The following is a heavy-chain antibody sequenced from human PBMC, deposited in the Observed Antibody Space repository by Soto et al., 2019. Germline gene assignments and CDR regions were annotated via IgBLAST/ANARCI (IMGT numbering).Heavy chain of an antibody. Sequence: QVQLQESGPGLVKPSETLSLTCTVSGGSISSGSFYWVWIRQPPGKGLEWIGTIYHSGTTFYNPSLKSRLTLSVDTSINHCALRLSSVTAADTAVYYCARQLDAAGGRAFDYWGLGTLVTVSS. CDR2: IYHSGTT. V-gene: IGHV4-39*01. J-gene: IGHJ4*02. CDR3: ARQLDAAGGRAFDY. D-gene: IGHD2-15*01. CDR1: GGSISSGSFY.